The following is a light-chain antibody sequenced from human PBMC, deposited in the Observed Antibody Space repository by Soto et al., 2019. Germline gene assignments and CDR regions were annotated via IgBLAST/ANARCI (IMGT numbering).Light chain of an antibody. V-gene: IGKV3-20*01. CDR3: QQYGDSPIT. CDR1: QSVSSSF. J-gene: IGKJ5*01. Sequence: EIVLTHSPGTLSLSPLERATLSFMSIQSVSSSFLAWYQQKPGQAPRLLIYDAFTRATGIPDRISGSGSEADFTLTISRLEPEDFAVYYCQQYGDSPITFGQGTRLEIK. CDR2: DAF.